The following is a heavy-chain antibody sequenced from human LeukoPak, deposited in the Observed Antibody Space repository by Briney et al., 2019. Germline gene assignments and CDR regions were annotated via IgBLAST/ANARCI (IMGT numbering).Heavy chain of an antibody. D-gene: IGHD3-22*01. Sequence: GGSLRLSCAASGFTFSSYAMSWVRQAPVKGLEWVSAISGSGGSTYYADSVKGRFTISRDNSKNTLYLQMNSLRAEDTAVYYCAKVGRITMIVVVMDHFDYWGQGTLVTVSS. CDR2: ISGSGGST. V-gene: IGHV3-23*01. J-gene: IGHJ4*02. CDR1: GFTFSSYA. CDR3: AKVGRITMIVVVMDHFDY.